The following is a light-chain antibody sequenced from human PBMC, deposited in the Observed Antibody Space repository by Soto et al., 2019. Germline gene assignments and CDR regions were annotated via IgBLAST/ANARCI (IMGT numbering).Light chain of an antibody. CDR3: SSYTSSSTLI. Sequence: QSALTQPASVSGSPGQSITISCTGTSSDVGGYNSVSWYQQHPGKAPKLMIYDDSNRPSGVSNRFSGSKSGNTASLTISGLQAEDEADYYCSSYTSSSTLIFGGGTKVTVL. CDR2: DDS. V-gene: IGLV2-14*01. CDR1: SSDVGGYNS. J-gene: IGLJ2*01.